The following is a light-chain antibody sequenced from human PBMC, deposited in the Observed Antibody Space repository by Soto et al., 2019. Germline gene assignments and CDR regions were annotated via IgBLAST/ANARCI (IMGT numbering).Light chain of an antibody. CDR2: DAS. CDR1: QSVNNY. J-gene: IGKJ4*01. Sequence: EIVLSQSPATLSLSTGERATLSCRASQSVNNYLAWYQQKPGQAPRLLIYDASNRATGIPARFSGSGSGTDFILTISSLEPEDFAVYYCQHRTGWPLTFGGGTKVDIK. CDR3: QHRTGWPLT. V-gene: IGKV3-11*01.